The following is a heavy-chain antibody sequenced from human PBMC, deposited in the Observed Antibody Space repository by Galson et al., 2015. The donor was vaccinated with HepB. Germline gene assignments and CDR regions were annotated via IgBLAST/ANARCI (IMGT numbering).Heavy chain of an antibody. D-gene: IGHD4/OR15-4a*01. V-gene: IGHV3-23*01. J-gene: IGHJ4*02. CDR3: ARDQGAVSY. CDR2: ISGSGGST. CDR1: GFTFSSYA. Sequence: SLRLYCAASGFTFSSYAMSWVRQAPGKGLEWVSAISGSGGSTYYADSVKSRFTIPRHNSKNTLYLQMNSLRAEDTAVYYCARDQGAVSYWGQGTLVTVSS.